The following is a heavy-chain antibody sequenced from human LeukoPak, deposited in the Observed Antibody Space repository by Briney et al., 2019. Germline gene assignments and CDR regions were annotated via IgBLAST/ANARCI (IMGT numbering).Heavy chain of an antibody. V-gene: IGHV1-46*01. Sequence: ASVKVSCKASGYTFTSYYVHWVRQAPGQGLEWMGIINPSGGSTSYAQKFQGRVTMTRDMSTSTAYMELRSLRSDDTAVYYCARTSHYVDIAATIPYGIYYFDYWGQGTLVTVSS. CDR2: INPSGGST. CDR1: GYTFTSYY. CDR3: ARTSHYVDIAATIPYGIYYFDY. D-gene: IGHD5-12*01. J-gene: IGHJ4*02.